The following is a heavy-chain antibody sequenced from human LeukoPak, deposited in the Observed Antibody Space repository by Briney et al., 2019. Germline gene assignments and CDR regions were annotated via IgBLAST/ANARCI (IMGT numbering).Heavy chain of an antibody. V-gene: IGHV4-59*01. D-gene: IGHD2-2*01. CDR3: ARAGVPAAMYWFDP. J-gene: IGHJ5*02. CDR2: IYYSGST. Sequence: SETLSLTCTVSGGSISSYYWSWIRQPPGKGLEWIGYIYYSGSTDYNPSLKSRVTISVDTSKNQFSLKLSSVTAADTAVYHCARAGVPAAMYWFDPWGQGTLVTVSS. CDR1: GGSISSYY.